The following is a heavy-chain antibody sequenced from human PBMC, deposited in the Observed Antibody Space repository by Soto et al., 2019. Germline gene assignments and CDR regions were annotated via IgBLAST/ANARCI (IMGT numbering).Heavy chain of an antibody. CDR2: ISSSGSTI. CDR1: GFTFSSYE. J-gene: IGHJ4*02. V-gene: IGHV3-48*03. D-gene: IGHD3-3*01. CDR3: ARGPNESITIFGVVTAYYFDY. Sequence: SLRLSCAASGFTFSSYEMNWVRQAPGKGLEWVSYISSSGSTIYYADSVKGRFTISRDNAKNSLYLQMNSLRAEDTAVYYCARGPNESITIFGVVTAYYFDYWGQGTLVTVSS.